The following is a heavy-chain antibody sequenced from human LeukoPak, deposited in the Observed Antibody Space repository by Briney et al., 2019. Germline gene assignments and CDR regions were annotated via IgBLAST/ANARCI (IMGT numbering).Heavy chain of an antibody. CDR2: ITRTSHI. V-gene: IGHV3-21*01. Sequence: PWGSLRLSCAASGFTVRNYSWNWVRHAPGKGLEGGSSITRTSHIYWIDSVKGRFTISRDNAKNSQNLQMNRLRAEDTAVYYCATSGDYGYFDLWGRGTLVTVSS. J-gene: IGHJ2*01. CDR1: GFTVRNYS. CDR3: ATSGDYGYFDL. D-gene: IGHD4-17*01.